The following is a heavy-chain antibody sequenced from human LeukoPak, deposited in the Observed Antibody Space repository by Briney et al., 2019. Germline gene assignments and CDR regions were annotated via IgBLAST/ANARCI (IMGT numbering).Heavy chain of an antibody. J-gene: IGHJ3*02. CDR2: IHNSGET. Sequence: SETLSLTCAASGFTMTNYYRSWIRQAPGKGLEWIAYIHNSGETKYNPSLKSRITISVDTSKNEFSLKLSSVTAADTAVYYCARQRGGTAAFDIWGQGTTVTVSA. CDR1: GFTMTNYY. D-gene: IGHD1/OR15-1a*01. CDR3: ARQRGGTAAFDI. V-gene: IGHV4-59*08.